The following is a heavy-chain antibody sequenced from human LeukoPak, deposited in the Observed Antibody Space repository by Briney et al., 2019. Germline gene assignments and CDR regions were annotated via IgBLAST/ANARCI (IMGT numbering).Heavy chain of an antibody. CDR3: ARQVWSGYYTFDY. Sequence: SVKVSCKASGGTFSSYAISWVRQAPGQGLEWMGRIIPIFGTANYAQKFQGRVTITTDESTSTAYMELSSLRSEDPAVYYCARQVWSGYYTFDYWGQGTLVTVSS. D-gene: IGHD3-3*01. V-gene: IGHV1-69*05. J-gene: IGHJ4*02. CDR1: GGTFSSYA. CDR2: IIPIFGTA.